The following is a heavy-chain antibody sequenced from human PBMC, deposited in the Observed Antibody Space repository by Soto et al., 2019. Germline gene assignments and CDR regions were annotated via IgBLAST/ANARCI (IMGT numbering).Heavy chain of an antibody. CDR1: GLTFSNCW. J-gene: IGHJ4*02. D-gene: IGHD1-1*01. CDR3: ARDRAYNTFDY. V-gene: IGHV3-7*01. CDR2: IKQDGSEK. Sequence: EVQLVESGGGLVQPGGSLRLSCAASGLTFSNCWMSWVRQAPGKGLEWVANIKQDGSEKYYVHSLKGRFTISRDNAKNSLYLQINSLRAEDTAVYYCARDRAYNTFDYWGQGTLVPVSS.